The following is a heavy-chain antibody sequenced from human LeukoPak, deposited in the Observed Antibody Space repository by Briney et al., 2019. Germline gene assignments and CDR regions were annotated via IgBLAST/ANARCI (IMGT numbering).Heavy chain of an antibody. CDR3: ARHNYDFWSVYMDV. D-gene: IGHD3-3*01. CDR1: GFTVSGYW. CDR2: IKQDGSEK. J-gene: IGHJ6*03. V-gene: IGHV3-7*01. Sequence: PGGSLRLSCAASGFTVSGYWMSWVRQAPGKGLEWLANIKQDGSEKYYVDSVKGRFTISRDNAKNSLYLQMNSLRAEDTAVYYCARHNYDFWSVYMDVWGKGTTVTVSS.